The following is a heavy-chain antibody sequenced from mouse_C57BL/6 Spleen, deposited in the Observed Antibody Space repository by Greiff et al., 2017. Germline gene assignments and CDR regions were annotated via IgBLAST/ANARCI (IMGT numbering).Heavy chain of an antibody. CDR2: IYPGSGST. Sequence: VQLQQPGAELVKPGASVKMSCKASGYTFTSYWITWVKQRPGQGLEWIGDIYPGSGSTNYNEKFKSKATLTVDTSSSTAYMQLSSLTSEDSAVYYCARSYDYEGYAMDYWGQGTSVTVSS. J-gene: IGHJ4*01. V-gene: IGHV1-55*01. CDR1: GYTFTSYW. D-gene: IGHD2-4*01. CDR3: ARSYDYEGYAMDY.